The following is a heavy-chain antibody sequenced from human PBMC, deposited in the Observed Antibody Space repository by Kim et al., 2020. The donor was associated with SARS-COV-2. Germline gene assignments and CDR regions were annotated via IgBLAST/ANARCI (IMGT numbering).Heavy chain of an antibody. V-gene: IGHV3-23*01. CDR1: GFTFSSYA. CDR3: AKLGRRPDPQPPKTDY. J-gene: IGHJ4*02. Sequence: GGSLRLSCAASGFTFSSYAMSWVRQAPGKGLEWVSAISGSGGSTYYADSVKGRFTISRDNSKNKLYLQMNSLRAEDKAVYYCAKLGRRPDPQPPKTDYWGQGTLVTVSS. D-gene: IGHD1-1*01. CDR2: ISGSGGST.